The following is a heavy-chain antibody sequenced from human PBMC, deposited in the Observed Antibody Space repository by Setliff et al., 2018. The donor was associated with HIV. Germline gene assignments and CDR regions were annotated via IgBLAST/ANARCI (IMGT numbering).Heavy chain of an antibody. Sequence: PSETLSLTCTVSGDSISNYYWSWVRQPPGKGLEWIGYIYTTGSTNYNPSLKSRVTISLDTSKNQFSLKLTSVTAADTAVYYCARHSGVASPNWFDPWGQGTLVTVSS. CDR2: IYTTGST. CDR3: ARHSGVASPNWFDP. J-gene: IGHJ5*02. D-gene: IGHD3-10*01. V-gene: IGHV4-4*09. CDR1: GDSISNYY.